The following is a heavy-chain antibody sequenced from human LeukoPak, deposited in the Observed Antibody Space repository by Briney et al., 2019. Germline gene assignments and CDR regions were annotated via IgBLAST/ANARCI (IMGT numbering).Heavy chain of an antibody. CDR2: INHSGST. CDR1: GGSFSAYY. V-gene: IGHV4-34*01. CDR3: ARRSGWGLLNEGDAFDI. Sequence: SETLSLTCAVYGGSFSAYYWNWIRKPPGKGLEWIGKINHSGSTNYNPSLKSRVTISVDTSKNQFSLRLSSVSAADTAVYYCARRSGWGLLNEGDAFDIWGQGTMVTVSS. D-gene: IGHD1-26*01. J-gene: IGHJ3*02.